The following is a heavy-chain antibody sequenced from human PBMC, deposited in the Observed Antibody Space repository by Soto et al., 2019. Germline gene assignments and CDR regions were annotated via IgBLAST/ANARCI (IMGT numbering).Heavy chain of an antibody. CDR3: VKDVEYYDSSGYTYDAFDI. V-gene: IGHV3-64D*06. D-gene: IGHD3-22*01. J-gene: IGHJ3*02. CDR2: ISSNGGST. CDR1: GFTFSSYA. Sequence: PGGSLRLSCSASGFTFSSYAMHWVRQAPGKGLEYVSAISSNGGSTYYADSVKGRFSISRDNSKNTLYLQMSSLRAEDTAAYYCVKDVEYYDSSGYTYDAFDIWGQGTMVTVSS.